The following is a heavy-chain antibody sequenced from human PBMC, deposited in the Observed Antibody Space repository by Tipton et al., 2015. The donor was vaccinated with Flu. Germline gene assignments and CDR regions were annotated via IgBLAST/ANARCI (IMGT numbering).Heavy chain of an antibody. J-gene: IGHJ4*02. Sequence: GLVKPSETLSLTCEVSGYSIRSAYYWGWIRQPPGKRLELIGSIYPSGTTYYNPSLRSRVVISVDTSKNHFSLKLTSVTVADTAIYYCARLSFYDVDLKNFYFEDWGQGTLVTVSS. CDR2: IYPSGTT. CDR3: ARLSFYDVDLKNFYFED. CDR1: GYSIRSAYY. V-gene: IGHV4-38-2*01. D-gene: IGHD3-10*02.